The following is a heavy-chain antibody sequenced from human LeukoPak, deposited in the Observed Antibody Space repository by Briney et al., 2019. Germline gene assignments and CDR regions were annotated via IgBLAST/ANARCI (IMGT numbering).Heavy chain of an antibody. CDR1: GYTFTSYD. J-gene: IGHJ4*02. D-gene: IGHD1-26*01. CDR3: ARGSPNWVGATSHFDY. V-gene: IGHV1-8*01. Sequence: ASVKLSCKASGYTFTSYDINWVRQATAQGPEWMGWMNTNSGNTSYSQKFQVRVTITRNNAISTLYMQLSSLRPEDPAVYYCARGSPNWVGATSHFDYWGQGTLVTVYS. CDR2: MNTNSGNT.